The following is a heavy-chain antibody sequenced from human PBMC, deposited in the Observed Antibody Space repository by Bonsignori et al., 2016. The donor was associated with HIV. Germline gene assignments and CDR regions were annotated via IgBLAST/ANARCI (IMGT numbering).Heavy chain of an antibody. CDR3: ARLRWDSSGYSLSYAFDI. CDR2: MSPNSGNT. Sequence: ASVKVSCKASGYTFTSYDINWVRQATGQGLEWMGWMSPNSGNTVYAQKLQGRVSMTRNTSISTAYMELSSLRSEDTAVYYCARLRWDSSGYSLSYAFDIWGQGTMVTVSS. V-gene: IGHV1-8*01. CDR1: GYTFTSYD. J-gene: IGHJ3*02. D-gene: IGHD3-22*01.